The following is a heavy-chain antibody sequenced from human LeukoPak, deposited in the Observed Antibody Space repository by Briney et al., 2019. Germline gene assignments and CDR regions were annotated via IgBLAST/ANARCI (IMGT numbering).Heavy chain of an antibody. Sequence: GASVEVSCKVSGYTLTELSMHWVRQAPGKGLEWMGGFDPEDGETIYAQKFQERVTITRDMSTSTAYMELSSLRSEDTAVYYCAAGDSSSYYYYGMDVWGQGTTVTVSS. J-gene: IGHJ6*02. V-gene: IGHV1-24*01. D-gene: IGHD6-6*01. CDR1: GYTLTELS. CDR2: FDPEDGET. CDR3: AAGDSSSYYYYGMDV.